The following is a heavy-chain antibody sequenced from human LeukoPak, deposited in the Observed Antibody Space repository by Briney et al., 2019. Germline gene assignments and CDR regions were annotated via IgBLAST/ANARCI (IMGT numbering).Heavy chain of an antibody. CDR1: GYSISSGHY. CDR2: MYKSGST. J-gene: IGHJ4*02. CDR3: ARHVYGRHQLQAYHFDY. D-gene: IGHD2-2*01. Sequence: PSETLSLTCDVSGYSISSGHYWGWIRQSPGKGLEWIASMYKSGSTYFKSSLKSRVTISLDTPKNQFSLTLNSVTAADTAVYYCARHVYGRHQLQAYHFDYWGQGILVTVSS. V-gene: IGHV4-38-2*01.